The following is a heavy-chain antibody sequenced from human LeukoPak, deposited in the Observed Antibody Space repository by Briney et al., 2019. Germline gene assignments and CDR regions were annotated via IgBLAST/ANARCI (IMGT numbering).Heavy chain of an antibody. D-gene: IGHD3-22*01. V-gene: IGHV1-24*01. CDR2: FDPEDGET. CDR3: ALGRHYYDSSGYHEYFQH. Sequence: GASVKVSCKVSGYTLTELSMHWVRQAPGKGLEWMGGFDPEDGETIYAQKFQGRVTITRDTSASTAYMELSSLRSEDTAVYYCALGRHYYDSSGYHEYFQHWGQGTLVTVSS. J-gene: IGHJ1*01. CDR1: GYTLTELS.